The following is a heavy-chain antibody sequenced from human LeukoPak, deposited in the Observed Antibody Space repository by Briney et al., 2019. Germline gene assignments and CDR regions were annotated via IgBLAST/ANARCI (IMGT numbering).Heavy chain of an antibody. CDR2: INSDGSST. J-gene: IGHJ4*02. D-gene: IGHD6-13*01. CDR1: GFTFSSYW. Sequence: GGSLRLSCAASGFTFSSYWMHWVRQAPGKGLLWVSRINSDGSSTSYADSVKGRFTISRDNAKNTLYLQMNSLRAEDTAVYYCARRIAAAAAPYYFDYWGQGTLVAVSS. V-gene: IGHV3-74*01. CDR3: ARRIAAAAAPYYFDY.